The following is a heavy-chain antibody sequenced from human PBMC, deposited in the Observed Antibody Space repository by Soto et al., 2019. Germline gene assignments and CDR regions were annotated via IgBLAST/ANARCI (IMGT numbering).Heavy chain of an antibody. Sequence: QVQLVESGGGVVQPGRSVRLSCAAAGFTFSSYAMHWVRQAPGKGLEWVAVISYDGSNKYYADSVKGRFTISRDNSKNTLYLQMNSLRVEDTAVYYCANFVVVPAALPLDVWGQGTTLTVSS. J-gene: IGHJ6*02. D-gene: IGHD2-2*01. CDR2: ISYDGSNK. CDR1: GFTFSSYA. V-gene: IGHV3-30-3*01. CDR3: ANFVVVPAALPLDV.